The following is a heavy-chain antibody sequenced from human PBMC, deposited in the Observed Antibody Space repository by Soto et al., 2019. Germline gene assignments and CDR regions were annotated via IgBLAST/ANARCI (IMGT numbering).Heavy chain of an antibody. J-gene: IGHJ4*02. CDR3: AKSLEWLLFPLYYFDY. Sequence: GGSLRLSCAASGFTFSSYAMSWVRQAPGKGLEWVSAISGSGGSTYYADSVKGRFTISRDNSKNTLYLQMNSLRAEDTALYYCAKSLEWLLFPLYYFDYWGQGTLVTVSS. D-gene: IGHD3-3*01. CDR1: GFTFSSYA. CDR2: ISGSGGST. V-gene: IGHV3-23*01.